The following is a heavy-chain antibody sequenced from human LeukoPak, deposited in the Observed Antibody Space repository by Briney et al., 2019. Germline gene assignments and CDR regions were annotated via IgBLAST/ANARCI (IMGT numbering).Heavy chain of an antibody. J-gene: IGHJ3*02. D-gene: IGHD1-26*01. Sequence: GGSLRLSCAASGFTFSSYGMHWVRQAPGKGLEWVAVISYDGSNKYYADSVKGRFTISRDNSKNTLYLQMNSLRAEDTAVYYCARDRESYSSTAAFDIWGQGTMVTVSS. CDR2: ISYDGSNK. CDR1: GFTFSSYG. V-gene: IGHV3-30*03. CDR3: ARDRESYSSTAAFDI.